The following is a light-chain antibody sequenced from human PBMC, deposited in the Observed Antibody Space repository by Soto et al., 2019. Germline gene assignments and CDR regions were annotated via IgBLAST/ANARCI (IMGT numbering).Light chain of an antibody. Sequence: QAVVTQEPSLAVSPGGTVTLTCASTTGEVTSGSYPNWFQQKPGQAPRALIYNTDNKHSCTPARFSGSLLGGKAALTLSGVQPEDEAQYYCLLYSGGVVVFGGGTKLTVL. J-gene: IGLJ3*02. CDR1: TGEVTSGSY. CDR2: NTD. V-gene: IGLV7-43*01. CDR3: LLYSGGVVV.